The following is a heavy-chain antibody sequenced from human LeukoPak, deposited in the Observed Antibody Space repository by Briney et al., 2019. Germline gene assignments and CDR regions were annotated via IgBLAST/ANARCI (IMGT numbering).Heavy chain of an antibody. CDR3: AGLLWFGELLYGAFDI. V-gene: IGHV3-21*01. Sequence: GGSLRLSCAASGFTFSSYSMNWVRQAPGKGLEWVSSSSSSSSYIYYADSVKGRFTISRDNAKNSLYLQMNSLRAEDTAVYYCAGLLWFGELLYGAFDIWGQGTMVTVSS. D-gene: IGHD3-10*01. J-gene: IGHJ3*02. CDR2: SSSSSSYI. CDR1: GFTFSSYS.